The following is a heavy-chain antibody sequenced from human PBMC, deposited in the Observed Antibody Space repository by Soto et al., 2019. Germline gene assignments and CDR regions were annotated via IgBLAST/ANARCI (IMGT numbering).Heavy chain of an antibody. CDR1: GYIFTDYY. J-gene: IGHJ5*02. V-gene: IGHV1-2*02. D-gene: IGHD2-2*01. Sequence: QVQLVQSGAEVKKPGASVKVSCKASGYIFTDYYMNWVRQAPGQGLEWMGWINPNSGGTNYAQKFQGRVTMTTDTSISTAYMELGRLTSDDTAVYDCASAYFGSNSCHNWFDHWGQGTLVTVSS. CDR3: ASAYFGSNSCHNWFDH. CDR2: INPNSGGT.